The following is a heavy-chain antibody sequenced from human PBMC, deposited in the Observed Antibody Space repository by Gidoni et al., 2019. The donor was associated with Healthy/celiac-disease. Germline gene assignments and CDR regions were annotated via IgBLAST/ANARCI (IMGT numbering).Heavy chain of an antibody. Sequence: QVQLVQSGAEVKKPGSSVKVSCKASGGTFSSYAISWVRQAPGQGLEWMGGIIPILGTANYAQKFQGRVTITADKSTSTAYMELSSLRSEDTAVYYCAREGVDTAMEAFDIWGQGTMVTVSS. CDR1: GGTFSSYA. CDR2: IIPILGTA. D-gene: IGHD5-18*01. CDR3: AREGVDTAMEAFDI. J-gene: IGHJ3*02. V-gene: IGHV1-69*06.